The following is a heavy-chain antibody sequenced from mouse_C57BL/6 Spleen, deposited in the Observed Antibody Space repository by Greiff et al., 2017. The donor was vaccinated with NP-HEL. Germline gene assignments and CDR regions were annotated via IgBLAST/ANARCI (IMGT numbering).Heavy chain of an antibody. CDR1: GYTFTSYW. Sequence: VQLQQPGTELVKPGASVKLSCKASGYTFTSYWMHWVKQRPGQGLEWIGNINPSNGGTNYNEKFKSKATLTVDKSSSTAYMQLSSLTSEDSAVYYGARARGGAAQAYFDYWGQGTTLTVSS. CDR3: ARARGGAAQAYFDY. CDR2: INPSNGGT. D-gene: IGHD3-2*02. J-gene: IGHJ2*01. V-gene: IGHV1-53*01.